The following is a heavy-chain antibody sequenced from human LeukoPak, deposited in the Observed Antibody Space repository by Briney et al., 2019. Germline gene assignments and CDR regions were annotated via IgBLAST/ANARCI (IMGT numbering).Heavy chain of an antibody. Sequence: GRSLRLSCAASGFTFSSYGMHWVRQAPGKGLGWVAVIWYDGSNKYYADSVKGRFTISRDNSKNTLYLQMNSLRAEDTAVYYCARGPKGRWLQAYYFDYWGQGTLVTVSS. CDR3: ARGPKGRWLQAYYFDY. CDR2: IWYDGSNK. V-gene: IGHV3-33*01. D-gene: IGHD5-24*01. CDR1: GFTFSSYG. J-gene: IGHJ4*02.